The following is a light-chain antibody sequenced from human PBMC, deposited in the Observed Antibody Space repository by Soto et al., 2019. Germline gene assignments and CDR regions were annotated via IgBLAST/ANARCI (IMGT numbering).Light chain of an antibody. J-gene: IGKJ1*01. CDR1: QSVSTNY. CDR2: GAS. Sequence: EIVLTQSPGTLSLSPGERATLSCRASQSVSTNYLAWYQRKPGQAPRLLIYGASSRATGIPDRFSGSGSMTDFTLTITRLEPENFAVYYFQQYGSSPPTFGQGTKVEIK. V-gene: IGKV3-20*01. CDR3: QQYGSSPPT.